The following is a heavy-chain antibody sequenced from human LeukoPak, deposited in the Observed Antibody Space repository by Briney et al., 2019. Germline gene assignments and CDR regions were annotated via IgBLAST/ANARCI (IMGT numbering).Heavy chain of an antibody. CDR3: ARDQGRADCSSTSCPLWFAP. Sequence: PGGSLRLSCTASGSTFSNYAMHWVRQAPGKGLEWVTIISYDGSNKYYADSVKGRFTISRVNSRNTLYLQMNSLRTEDTAMYYCARDQGRADCSSTSCPLWFAPWGQGTLVTVSS. CDR1: GSTFSNYA. J-gene: IGHJ5*02. CDR2: ISYDGSNK. V-gene: IGHV3-30-3*01. D-gene: IGHD2-2*01.